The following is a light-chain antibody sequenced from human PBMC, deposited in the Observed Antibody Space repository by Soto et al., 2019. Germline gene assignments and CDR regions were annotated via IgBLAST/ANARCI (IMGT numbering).Light chain of an antibody. CDR1: SSDVGSYHY. Sequence: QSALTQPASVSGSPGQSITISCTGTSSDVGSYHYVSWFQQHPGKAPKLIIFEVSDRPSGVSTRFSGSKSGDTASLTISGLQADAEPDYYCSSYTSGRDVYVFGGGTKHTVL. CDR3: SSYTSGRDVYV. J-gene: IGLJ1*01. V-gene: IGLV2-14*01. CDR2: EVS.